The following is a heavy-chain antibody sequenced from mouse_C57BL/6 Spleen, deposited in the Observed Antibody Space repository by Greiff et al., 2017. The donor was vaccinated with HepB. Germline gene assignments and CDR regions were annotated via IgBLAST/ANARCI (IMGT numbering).Heavy chain of an antibody. V-gene: IGHV1-54*01. D-gene: IGHD3-2*02. CDR3: ARGSSGYAWFAY. Sequence: QVHVKQSGAELVRPGTSVKVSCKASGYAFTNYLIEWVKQRPGQGLEWIGVINPGSGGTNYNEKFKGKATLTADKSSSTAYMQLSSLTSEDSAVYFCARGSSGYAWFAYWGQGTLVTVSA. J-gene: IGHJ3*01. CDR2: INPGSGGT. CDR1: GYAFTNYL.